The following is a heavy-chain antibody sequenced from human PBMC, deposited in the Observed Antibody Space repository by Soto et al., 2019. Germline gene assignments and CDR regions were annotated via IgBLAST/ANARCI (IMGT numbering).Heavy chain of an antibody. Sequence: ASVKVSCKASGYTFTDLDINWVRQTTEQGLEWMGWMRPNTGHSGLAQKFQGRLTLTRDTSINTAYMELSSLRSEDTAIYYCARGINAGVDYWGRG. V-gene: IGHV1-8*02. CDR1: GYTFTDLD. CDR3: ARGINAGVDY. J-gene: IGHJ4*02. D-gene: IGHD3-10*01. CDR2: MRPNTGHS.